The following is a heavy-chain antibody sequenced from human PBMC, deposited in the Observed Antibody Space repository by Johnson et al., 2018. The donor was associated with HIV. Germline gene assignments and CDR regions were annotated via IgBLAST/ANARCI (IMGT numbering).Heavy chain of an antibody. CDR3: ARSGHDYGDYLWGRDAFDI. CDR1: GIAVSSNY. Sequence: VQLVESGGGLVQPGGSLRLSCEASGIAVSSNYMSWVRQAPGKGLEWVSVIYSGGSTYNADFVKGRFTISRDNSENTLYLQMNSLRPGDTGLYYCARSGHDYGDYLWGRDAFDIWGQGTMVTVSS. CDR2: IYSGGST. D-gene: IGHD4-17*01. J-gene: IGHJ3*02. V-gene: IGHV3-66*02.